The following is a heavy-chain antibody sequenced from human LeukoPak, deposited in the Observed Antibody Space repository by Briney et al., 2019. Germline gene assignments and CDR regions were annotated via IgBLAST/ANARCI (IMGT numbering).Heavy chain of an antibody. CDR1: GYMFTTSF. J-gene: IGHJ4*02. CDR3: ASPHGASYYYLDY. D-gene: IGHD4/OR15-4a*01. CDR2: INPSGTST. Sequence: VASVKVSCKASGYMFTTSFMHWVRQAPGQGLEWMGVINPSGTSTDYAQKFQGRVTMTRDTSTNTVYMELSSPRSEDTAVYYCASPHGASYYYLDYWGQGTLVTVSS. V-gene: IGHV1-46*01.